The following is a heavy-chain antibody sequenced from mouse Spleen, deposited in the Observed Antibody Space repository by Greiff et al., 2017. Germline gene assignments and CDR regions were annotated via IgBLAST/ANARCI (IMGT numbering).Heavy chain of an antibody. CDR2: IDPSDSYT. Sequence: QVQLQQPGAELVKPGASVKLSCKASGYTFTSYWMQWVKQRPGQGLEWIGEIDPSDSYTNYNQKFKGKATLTVDTSSSTAYMQLSSLTSEDSAVYYCASHWEGAWFAYWGQGTLVTVSA. J-gene: IGHJ3*01. V-gene: IGHV1-50*01. CDR1: GYTFTSYW. D-gene: IGHD4-1*01. CDR3: ASHWEGAWFAY.